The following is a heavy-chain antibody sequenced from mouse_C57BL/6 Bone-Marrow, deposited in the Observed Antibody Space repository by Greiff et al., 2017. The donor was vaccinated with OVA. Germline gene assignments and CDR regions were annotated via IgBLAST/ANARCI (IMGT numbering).Heavy chain of an antibody. J-gene: IGHJ1*03. D-gene: IGHD2-3*01. V-gene: IGHV1-54*01. CDR3: ARGDDGYNWYFDV. CDR1: GYAFTNYL. Sequence: VKLQESGAELVRPGTSVKVSCKASGYAFTNYLIEWVKQRPGQGLEWIGVINPGSGGTNYNEKFKGKATLTADKSSSTAYMQLSSLTSEDSAVYFCARGDDGYNWYFDVWGTGTTVTVSS. CDR2: INPGSGGT.